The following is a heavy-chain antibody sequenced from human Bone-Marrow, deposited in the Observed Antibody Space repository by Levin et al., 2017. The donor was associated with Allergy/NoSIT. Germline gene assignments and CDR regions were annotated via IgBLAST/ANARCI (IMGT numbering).Heavy chain of an antibody. V-gene: IGHV4-61*01. Sequence: SQTLSLTCTVSGGSVNIGSHYWSWIRQPPGKGLEWIGYVSYSGSTDCNPSLKSRVTISVDTSKNRFSLKMTSVTAVDTAIYYCARAYWYFDLWGRGTLITVSS. CDR1: GGSVNIGSHY. J-gene: IGHJ2*01. CDR3: ARAYWYFDL. CDR2: VSYSGST.